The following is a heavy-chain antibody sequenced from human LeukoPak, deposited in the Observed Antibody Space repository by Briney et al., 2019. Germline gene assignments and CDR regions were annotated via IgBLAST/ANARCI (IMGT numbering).Heavy chain of an antibody. Sequence: GGSLRLSCAASGFAFGSYWMSWVRQAPGKGLEWVATIELDGSKKHHVDSVKGRFTISRDNAENSLYLQMNSLRAEDTAVYYCARVSATAIDYWGQGTLVTVSS. V-gene: IGHV3-7*01. CDR1: GFAFGSYW. CDR2: IELDGSKK. CDR3: ARVSATAIDY. D-gene: IGHD2-2*02. J-gene: IGHJ4*02.